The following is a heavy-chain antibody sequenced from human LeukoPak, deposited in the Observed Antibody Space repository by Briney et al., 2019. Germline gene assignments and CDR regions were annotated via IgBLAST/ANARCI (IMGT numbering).Heavy chain of an antibody. CDR2: ISGSGGST. V-gene: IGHV3-23*01. J-gene: IGHJ4*02. D-gene: IGHD5-18*01. CDR1: GFTFSSYS. CDR3: AKDRGSSYGGFDY. Sequence: GGSLRLSCAASGFTFSSYSMNWVRQAPGKGLEWVSGISGSGGSTYYADSVKGRFTISRDNSKNTLYLQMNSLRAEDTAVYYCAKDRGSSYGGFDYWGQGTLVAVSS.